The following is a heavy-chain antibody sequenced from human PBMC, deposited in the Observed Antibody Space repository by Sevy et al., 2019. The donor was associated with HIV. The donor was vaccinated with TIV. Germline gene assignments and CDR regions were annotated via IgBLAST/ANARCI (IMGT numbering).Heavy chain of an antibody. D-gene: IGHD6-19*01. CDR2: ISSSSSYI. J-gene: IGHJ4*02. CDR3: AREAQPSSIAVAGRGGFDY. Sequence: GGSLRLSCAASGFTFSSYSMNWVRQAPGKGLEWVSSISSSSSYIYYADSVKGRFTISRDNAKNSLYLQMNSLRAEDTAVYYCAREAQPSSIAVAGRGGFDYWDQGTLVTVSS. CDR1: GFTFSSYS. V-gene: IGHV3-21*01.